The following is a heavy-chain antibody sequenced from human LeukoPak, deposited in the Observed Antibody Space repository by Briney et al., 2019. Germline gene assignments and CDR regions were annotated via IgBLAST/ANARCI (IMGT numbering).Heavy chain of an antibody. Sequence: PGGTLRLSCAASGFTFSIFGMSWIRKAPGKGLERVSGITNGGEDTYYADSVKGRFTISRDNSKNTLFLQMNSLRAEDTAVYYCAKDLFSGYYTYYFDYWGQGTLVTVSS. J-gene: IGHJ4*02. D-gene: IGHD3-22*01. V-gene: IGHV3-23*01. CDR3: AKDLFSGYYTYYFDY. CDR2: ITNGGEDT. CDR1: GFTFSIFG.